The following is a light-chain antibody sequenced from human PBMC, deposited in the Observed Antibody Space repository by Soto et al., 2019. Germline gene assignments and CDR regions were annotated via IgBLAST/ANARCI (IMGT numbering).Light chain of an antibody. CDR1: QSVTSN. CDR3: QQYNNWPPWT. J-gene: IGKJ1*01. Sequence: ERVMTQSPATLSVSPGEGATLSCRASQSVTSNLAWYQQKPGQAPRLLIYGASTRATGIPARFSGSGSGTEFTLTISSLQSEDFAVYYCQQYNNWPPWTFGQGAKVDIK. V-gene: IGKV3-15*01. CDR2: GAS.